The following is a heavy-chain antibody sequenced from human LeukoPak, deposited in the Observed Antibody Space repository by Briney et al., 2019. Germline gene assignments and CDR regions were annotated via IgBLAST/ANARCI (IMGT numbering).Heavy chain of an antibody. D-gene: IGHD1-1*01. Sequence: TGGSLRLSCAASGFTFSSYSMNWVRQAPGKGLEWVSSISSSSSYIYYADSVKGRFTISRENAKNSLYLQMNSLRAGDTAVYYCARVAKERVGGVYYFDYWGQGTLVTVSS. J-gene: IGHJ4*02. CDR2: ISSSSSYI. V-gene: IGHV3-21*01. CDR1: GFTFSSYS. CDR3: ARVAKERVGGVYYFDY.